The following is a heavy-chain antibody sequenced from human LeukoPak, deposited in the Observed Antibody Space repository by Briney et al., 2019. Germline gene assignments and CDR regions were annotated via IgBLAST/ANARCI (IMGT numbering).Heavy chain of an antibody. D-gene: IGHD1-26*01. CDR1: GGSISSSSDY. Sequence: SETLSLTCSVSGGSISSSSDYWGWIRQPPGTGLAWIGTIHYSGSTYYNPSLKSRVTISVDTSKNQFSLKLSSVTAADRAVYYGARDGRGRGGSYYFDYWGQGTLVTVSS. J-gene: IGHJ4*02. CDR3: ARDGRGRGGSYYFDY. V-gene: IGHV4-39*02. CDR2: IHYSGST.